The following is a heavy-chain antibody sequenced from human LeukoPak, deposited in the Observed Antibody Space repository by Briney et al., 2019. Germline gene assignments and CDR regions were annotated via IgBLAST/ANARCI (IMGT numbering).Heavy chain of an antibody. J-gene: IGHJ4*02. CDR3: ARGGDGSGSYYPLDY. CDR2: INHSGST. Sequence: KPSETLPLTCAVYGGSFSGYYWSWIRQPPGKGLDWIGEINHSGSTNYNPSLKSRVTISVDTSKNQFSLKLSSVTAADTAVYYCARGGDGSGSYYPLDYWGQGTLVTVSS. V-gene: IGHV4-34*01. CDR1: GGSFSGYY. D-gene: IGHD3-10*01.